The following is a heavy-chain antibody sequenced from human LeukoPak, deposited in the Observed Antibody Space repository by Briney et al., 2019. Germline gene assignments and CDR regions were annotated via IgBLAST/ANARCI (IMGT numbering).Heavy chain of an antibody. CDR1: GYTFTGYY. D-gene: IGHD3-9*01. Sequence: ASVKVSCKASGYTFTGYYIHWARQAPGKGLEWMGWINPNSGGTNYAQKFQGRVTMTRDTSSSTAYMELSRLRSDDTAVYYCARGADYDILTGPEAFDYWGQGTLVTVSS. CDR2: INPNSGGT. CDR3: ARGADYDILTGPEAFDY. J-gene: IGHJ4*02. V-gene: IGHV1-2*02.